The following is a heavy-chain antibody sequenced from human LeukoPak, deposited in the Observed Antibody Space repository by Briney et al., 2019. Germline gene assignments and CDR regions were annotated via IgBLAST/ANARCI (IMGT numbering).Heavy chain of an antibody. CDR3: AKEGYGDPGYYYYGMDV. CDR1: GFTFSSYG. J-gene: IGHJ6*02. CDR2: ISYDGSNK. V-gene: IGHV3-30*18. D-gene: IGHD4-17*01. Sequence: GGSLRLSCAASGFTFSSYGMHWVRQAPGKGLEWVAVISYDGSNKYYADSVKGRFTISRDNSKNTLYLQMNSLRAEDTAVYYCAKEGYGDPGYYYYGMDVWGQGTTVTVSS.